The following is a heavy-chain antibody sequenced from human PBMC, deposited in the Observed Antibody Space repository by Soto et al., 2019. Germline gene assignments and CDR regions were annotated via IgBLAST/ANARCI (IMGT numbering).Heavy chain of an antibody. Sequence: PGGSLRLSCAAYGFTFSSYAMSWVRQAPGKGLEWVSAISGSGGSTYYADSVKGRFTLSRDNSKNTLYLQVSSLRADDTAVYYCAKEGSSSSPRYYYMDVWGKGTTVTVSS. V-gene: IGHV3-23*01. CDR2: ISGSGGST. CDR1: GFTFSSYA. D-gene: IGHD6-6*01. J-gene: IGHJ6*03. CDR3: AKEGSSSSPRYYYMDV.